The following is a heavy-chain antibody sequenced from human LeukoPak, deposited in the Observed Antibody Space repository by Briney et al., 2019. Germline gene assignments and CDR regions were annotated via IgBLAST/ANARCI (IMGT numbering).Heavy chain of an antibody. CDR2: IIPIFGTA. V-gene: IGHV1-69*05. CDR3: ARDFIVVVPAAHGPFDYYYYYMDV. Sequence: EASVKVSCKASGGTFSSYAISWVRQAPGQGLEWMGGIIPIFGTANYAQKFQGRVTITTDESTSTAYMELSSLRSEDTAVYYCARDFIVVVPAAHGPFDYYYYYMDVWGKGTTVTVPS. J-gene: IGHJ6*03. CDR1: GGTFSSYA. D-gene: IGHD2-2*01.